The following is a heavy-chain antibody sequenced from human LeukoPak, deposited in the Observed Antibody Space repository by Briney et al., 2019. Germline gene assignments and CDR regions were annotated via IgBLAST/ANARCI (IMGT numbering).Heavy chain of an antibody. CDR2: VYYSGST. D-gene: IGHD3-22*01. CDR3: ASQYYDSSGYYPWYFDY. CDR1: GGSFSSTTYY. J-gene: IGHJ4*02. Sequence: SETLSLTCTVSGGSFSSTTYYWGWIRQPPGKGLEWIGSVYYSGSTYYNQSLKSRVTISVDTSKNQFSLKLTSVTAADTAVYYCASQYYDSSGYYPWYFDYWGQGTLVTVSS. V-gene: IGHV4-39*01.